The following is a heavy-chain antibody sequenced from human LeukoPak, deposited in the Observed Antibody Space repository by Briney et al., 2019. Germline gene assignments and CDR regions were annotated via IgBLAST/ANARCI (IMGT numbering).Heavy chain of an antibody. Sequence: SESLSLSCTVSGVSISSYYWSWIRQPPGKGLEWIGYIYYSGSTNYNPSPKSRVTISVNTSKNQYSLKLSSVTAADTAVYYCARASSGYYKTGFNWFDPWGQGTLVTVSS. J-gene: IGHJ5*02. D-gene: IGHD3-3*01. V-gene: IGHV4-59*01. CDR3: ARASSGYYKTGFNWFDP. CDR1: GVSISSYY. CDR2: IYYSGST.